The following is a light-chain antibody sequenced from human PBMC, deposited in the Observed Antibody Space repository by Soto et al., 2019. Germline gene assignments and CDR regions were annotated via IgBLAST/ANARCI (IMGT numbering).Light chain of an antibody. V-gene: IGLV2-8*01. CDR3: SSYAGSDYPYV. CDR1: SKDVGYYNY. J-gene: IGLJ1*01. CDR2: DVS. Sequence: QSVLTQPPSASGSPGQSVTIACTGTSKDVGYYNYVSWYQQPPGKAPKLLIYDVSKRPSGVPDRFSGSKPGNTASLTVSGLQAEDEGDYYCSSYAGSDYPYVFGTGTKVTVL.